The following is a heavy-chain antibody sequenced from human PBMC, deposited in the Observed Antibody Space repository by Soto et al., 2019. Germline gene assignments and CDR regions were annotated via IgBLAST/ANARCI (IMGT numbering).Heavy chain of an antibody. J-gene: IGHJ4*02. CDR2: ISAYNGNT. Sequence: QVQLVQSGAEVKKPGASVKVSCKASGYTFTSYGISWVRQAPGQGLEWMGWISAYNGNTNYAQKLQARVTITTDTSTSTAYMGLRSLRSDDTAVYYCARHFSDIVVVVAATPLDYWGQGTLVTVSS. CDR1: GYTFTSYG. CDR3: ARHFSDIVVVVAATPLDY. D-gene: IGHD2-15*01. V-gene: IGHV1-18*01.